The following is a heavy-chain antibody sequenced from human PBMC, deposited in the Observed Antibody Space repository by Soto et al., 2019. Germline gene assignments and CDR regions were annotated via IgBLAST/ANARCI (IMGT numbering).Heavy chain of an antibody. CDR2: ISDDGSNQ. V-gene: IGHV3-30*18. CDR1: GFTFKSFA. Sequence: PGGALRVSCAASGFTFKSFAMHWVRQAPGKGLEWVAFISDDGSNQYFADSVTGRCTISRDNSENTVSLQIDSLRPGDTAVYYCAKDLYSGSYSSYYFHHWGQGILVTVSS. CDR3: AKDLYSGSYSSYYFHH. D-gene: IGHD1-26*01. J-gene: IGHJ4*02.